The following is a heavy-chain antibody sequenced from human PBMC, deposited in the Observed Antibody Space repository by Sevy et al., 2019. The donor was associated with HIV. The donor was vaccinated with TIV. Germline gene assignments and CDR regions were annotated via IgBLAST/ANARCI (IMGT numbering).Heavy chain of an antibody. CDR3: ARGGVDYYGSGSAGSYYYYYYMDV. D-gene: IGHD3-10*01. Sequence: SQTLSLTCAISGDSVSSNSAAWNWIRQSPSRGLEWLGRTYYRSKWYNDYAVSVKSRITINPDTSKNQVSLHLNSVTPEDTAVYYCARGGVDYYGSGSAGSYYYYYYMDVWGKGTTVTSP. J-gene: IGHJ6*03. CDR1: GDSVSSNSAA. CDR2: TYYRSKWYN. V-gene: IGHV6-1*01.